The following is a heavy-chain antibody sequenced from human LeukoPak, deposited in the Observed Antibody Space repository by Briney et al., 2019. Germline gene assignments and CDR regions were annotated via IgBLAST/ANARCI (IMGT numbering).Heavy chain of an antibody. CDR2: ISSSSTI. J-gene: IGHJ5*02. CDR1: GFTFGNYA. D-gene: IGHD7-27*01. CDR3: ARDKYLGIGWFDP. Sequence: GGSLRLSCAASGFTFGNYAMHWVRQAPGKGLEWVSYISSSSTIYYADSVKGRFTISRDNAKNSLYLQMNSLRAEDTAVYYCARDKYLGIGWFDPWGQGTLVTVSS. V-gene: IGHV3-48*01.